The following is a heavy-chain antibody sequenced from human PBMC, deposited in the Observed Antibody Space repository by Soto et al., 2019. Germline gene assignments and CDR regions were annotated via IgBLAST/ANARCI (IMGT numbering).Heavy chain of an antibody. J-gene: IGHJ6*03. Sequence: GGSLRLSCAASGFTFSSYAMSWVRQAPGKGLEWVSAISGSGGSTYYADSVKGRFTISRDNSKNTLYLQMNSLRAEDTDVYYGAKDEAFMTTVKDSYYYYYMDVWGKGTTVTVSS. CDR3: AKDEAFMTTVKDSYYYYYMDV. CDR1: GFTFSSYA. D-gene: IGHD4-4*01. V-gene: IGHV3-23*01. CDR2: ISGSGGST.